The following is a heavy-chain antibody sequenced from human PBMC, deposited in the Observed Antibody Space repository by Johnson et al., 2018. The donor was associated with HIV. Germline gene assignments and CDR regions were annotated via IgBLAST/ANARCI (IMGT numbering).Heavy chain of an antibody. J-gene: IGHJ3*02. CDR3: ASSWGNAFDI. V-gene: IGHV3-30*04. Sequence: VRQAPGKGLEWVAVISYDGGNKYYADSVKGRFTISRDNSKNTLYLQMNSLRAEDTAVYYCASSWGNAFDIWGQGTMVTVSS. D-gene: IGHD7-27*01. CDR2: ISYDGGNK.